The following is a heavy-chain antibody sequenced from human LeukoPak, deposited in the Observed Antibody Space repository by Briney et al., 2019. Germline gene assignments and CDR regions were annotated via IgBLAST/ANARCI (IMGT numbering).Heavy chain of an antibody. V-gene: IGHV4-39*07. CDR3: AREWEWPDY. D-gene: IGHD1-26*01. CDR2: IYYSGST. J-gene: IGHJ4*02. Sequence: SETLSLTCTVSGGSISSSSYYWGWIRQPPGKGLEWIGSIYYSGSTYYNPSLKSRVTISVDTSKNQFSLKLSSVTAADTAVYYCAREWEWPDYWGQGTLVTAS. CDR1: GGSISSSSYY.